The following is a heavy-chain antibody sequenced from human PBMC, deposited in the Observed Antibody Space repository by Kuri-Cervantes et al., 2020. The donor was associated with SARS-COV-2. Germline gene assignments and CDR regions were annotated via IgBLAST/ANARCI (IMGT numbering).Heavy chain of an antibody. CDR2: IKEDGSEK. D-gene: IGHD4-11*01. CDR1: GFTFSSYW. CDR3: AREGHDYSNYGRWFDP. Sequence: GGSLRLSCAASGFTFSSYWMSWVRQAPGKGLEWVANIKEDGSEKYYVDSVKGRFTISRDNAKNSLYLQMNSLRAEDTAVYYCAREGHDYSNYGRWFDPWGQGTLVTVSS. V-gene: IGHV3-7*01. J-gene: IGHJ5*02.